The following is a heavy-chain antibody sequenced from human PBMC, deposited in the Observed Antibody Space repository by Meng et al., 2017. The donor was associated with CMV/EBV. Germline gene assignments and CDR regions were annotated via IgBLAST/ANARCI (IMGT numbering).Heavy chain of an antibody. CDR3: VRHIIVVPGRGYGVDV. D-gene: IGHD2-15*01. CDR2: ICDTGTT. CDR1: GYSISTDYF. V-gene: IGHV4-38-2*02. J-gene: IGHJ6*02. Sequence: GSLRLSCTVSGYSISTDYFWGWIRQSPGKGLEWIGICDTGTTFYNPSLKSRVAISVNTSERQFSLKLSAVTAADTATYYCVRHIIVVPGRGYGVDVWGQGTTVTV.